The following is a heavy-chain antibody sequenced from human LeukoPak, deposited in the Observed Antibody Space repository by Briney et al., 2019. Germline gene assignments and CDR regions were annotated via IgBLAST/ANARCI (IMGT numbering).Heavy chain of an antibody. CDR3: ARDRGDYYGSGSYYKHFDY. D-gene: IGHD3-10*01. V-gene: IGHV1-18*01. J-gene: IGHJ4*02. Sequence: ASVTVSGKASGYTFTSYGISWVRQAPGQGLEGMGWISAYNGNTKYAQKLQGRVTTTTDTSTSTDYMELRSLRSDDTAVYYCARDRGDYYGSGSYYKHFDYWGQGTLVTVSS. CDR2: ISAYNGNT. CDR1: GYTFTSYG.